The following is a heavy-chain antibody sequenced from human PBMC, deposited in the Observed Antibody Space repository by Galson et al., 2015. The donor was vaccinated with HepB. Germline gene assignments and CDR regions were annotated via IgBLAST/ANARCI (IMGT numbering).Heavy chain of an antibody. J-gene: IGHJ6*02. CDR2: IDPSDSYT. Sequence: QSGAEVKKPGESLRISCKGSGYSFTSYWISWVRQMPGKSLEWMGRIDPSDSYTNYSPSFQGHVTISADKSISTAYLQWSSLKASDTAMYYCARSSSDRGYYYYGMDVWGQGTTVTVSS. CDR1: GYSFTSYW. V-gene: IGHV5-10-1*01. D-gene: IGHD6-19*01. CDR3: ARSSSDRGYYYYGMDV.